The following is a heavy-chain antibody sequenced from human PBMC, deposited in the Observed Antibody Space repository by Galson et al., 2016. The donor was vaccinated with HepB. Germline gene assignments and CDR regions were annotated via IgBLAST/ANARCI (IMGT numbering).Heavy chain of an antibody. V-gene: IGHV6-1*01. D-gene: IGHD2-21*01. CDR2: TAYRSTWYN. CDR3: AGDSEVVNLFDS. J-gene: IGHJ5*01. Sequence: CAIPGDSVSSNSAAWNWIRQSPSRGLEWLGRTAYRSTWYNDYAVSVKSRITINPDTSKNQFSLHLNSVTPEDTAVYFCAGDSEVVNLFDSWGQGTLVTVS. CDR1: GDSVSSNSAA.